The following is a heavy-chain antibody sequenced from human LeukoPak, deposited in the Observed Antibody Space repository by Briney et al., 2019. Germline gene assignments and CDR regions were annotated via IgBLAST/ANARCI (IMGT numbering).Heavy chain of an antibody. CDR2: ISGSGGST. D-gene: IGHD3-22*01. V-gene: IGHV3-23*01. CDR3: AKAGSSGYYARYFDL. J-gene: IGHJ2*01. Sequence: GGSLRLSCAASGFTFSSYGMSWVRQAPGKGLEWVSAISGSGGSTYYADSVKGRFTISRDNSKNTLYLQMNSLRAEDTAVYYCAKAGSSGYYARYFDLWGRGTLVTVSS. CDR1: GFTFSSYG.